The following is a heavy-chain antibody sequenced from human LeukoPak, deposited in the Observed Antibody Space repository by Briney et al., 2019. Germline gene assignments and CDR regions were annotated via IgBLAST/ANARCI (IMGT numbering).Heavy chain of an antibody. CDR1: GFTFSSYA. V-gene: IGHV3-23*01. CDR2: ISGSGGST. J-gene: IGHJ4*02. Sequence: GGSLRLSCAASGFTFSSYAMSWVRQAPGKGLEWVSAISGSGGSTYYADSVKGRFTISRDNSKNTLYLQMNSLRAEDTAVYYCAKRVGATVVAVGLIDYWGQGTLVTVSS. CDR3: AKRVGATVVAVGLIDY. D-gene: IGHD1-26*01.